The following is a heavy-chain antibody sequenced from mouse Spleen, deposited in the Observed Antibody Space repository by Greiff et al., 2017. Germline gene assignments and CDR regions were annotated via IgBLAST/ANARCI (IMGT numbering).Heavy chain of an antibody. J-gene: IGHJ3*01. V-gene: IGHV5-17*02. D-gene: IGHD3-1*01. Sequence: EVKVEESGGGLVQPGGSRKLSCAASGFTFSSFGMHWVRQAPEKGLEWVAYISSGSSTIYYADTVKGRFTISRDNPKNTLFLQMTSLRSEDTAMYYCARSGDGGAWFAYWGQGTLVTVSA. CDR2: ISSGSSTI. CDR1: GFTFSSFG. CDR3: ARSGDGGAWFAY.